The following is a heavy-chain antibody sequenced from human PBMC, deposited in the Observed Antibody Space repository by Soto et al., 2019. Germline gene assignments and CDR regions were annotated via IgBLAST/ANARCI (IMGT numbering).Heavy chain of an antibody. CDR3: TPTATVTTSGY. D-gene: IGHD4-17*01. CDR1: GFTFSNAW. J-gene: IGHJ4*02. V-gene: IGHV3-15*01. Sequence: EVQLVESGGGLVKPGGSLRLSCAASGFTFSNAWMSWVRQAPGKGLEWVGRIKSKTDGGTTDYAAPVKGRFTISRDDSKNTLYLQMNSLKTEDTAVYYCTPTATVTTSGYWGQGTLVTVSS. CDR2: IKSKTDGGTT.